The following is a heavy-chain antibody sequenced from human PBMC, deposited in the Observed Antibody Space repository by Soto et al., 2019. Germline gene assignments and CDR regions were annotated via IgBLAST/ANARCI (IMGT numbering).Heavy chain of an antibody. CDR1: GGSISSSAHY. D-gene: IGHD1-20*01. CDR3: ARHRAPYHGVNSGGWFDP. CDR2: IYHSEST. J-gene: IGHJ5*02. Sequence: QVQLQESGPGLVKPSQTLSLACTVSGGSISSSAHYWSWIRQPPGKGLEWIGYIYHSESTYYNSSLKSRLTMSIDTSKNQFSLRLSSVTAADTAVYFCARHRAPYHGVNSGGWFDPWGQGTLVTVSS. V-gene: IGHV4-30-4*01.